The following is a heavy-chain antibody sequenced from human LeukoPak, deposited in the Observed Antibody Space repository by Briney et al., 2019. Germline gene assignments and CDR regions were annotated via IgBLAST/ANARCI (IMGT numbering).Heavy chain of an antibody. D-gene: IGHD5-24*01. J-gene: IGHJ4*02. CDR3: AKGDRDGYNWELFDY. V-gene: IGHV4-39*01. CDR2: IYYSGST. CDR1: GGSISSSSYY. Sequence: SSETLSLTCTVSGGSISSSSYYWGWIRQPPGKGLEWIGSIYYSGSTYYNPSLKSRVTISVGTSKNQFSLKLSSVTAADTAVYYCAKGDRDGYNWELFDYWGQGTLVTVSS.